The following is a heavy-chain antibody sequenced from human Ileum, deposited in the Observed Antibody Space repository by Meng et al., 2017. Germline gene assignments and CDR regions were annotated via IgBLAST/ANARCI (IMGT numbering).Heavy chain of an antibody. D-gene: IGHD3-10*01. CDR3: ARDRFSSGSSNWFDP. J-gene: IGHJ5*02. CDR2: IYYSGTI. CDR1: GVSISRGFYH. Sequence: QVQLQESGPGLVKPSQNLSLTCTVSGVSISRGFYHWNWIRQHPGKGLEWIGSIYYSGTIYYNPSLKSRVTISLDTSKNQFSLNLSSVTAADTAVYYCARDRFSSGSSNWFDPWGQGTLVTVSS. V-gene: IGHV4-31*03.